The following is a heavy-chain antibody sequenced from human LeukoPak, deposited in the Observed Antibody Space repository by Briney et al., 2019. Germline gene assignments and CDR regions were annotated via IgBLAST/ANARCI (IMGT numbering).Heavy chain of an antibody. Sequence: SETLSLTCTVSGGSISSHYWSWIRQPPGKGLEWIGYIYYSGSTNCNPSLKSRVTISVDTSKNQFSLKLSSVTAADTAVYYCARGTYYDFWSGYSSDIWGQGTMVTVSS. D-gene: IGHD3-3*01. CDR3: ARGTYYDFWSGYSSDI. CDR2: IYYSGST. J-gene: IGHJ3*02. CDR1: GGSISSHY. V-gene: IGHV4-59*11.